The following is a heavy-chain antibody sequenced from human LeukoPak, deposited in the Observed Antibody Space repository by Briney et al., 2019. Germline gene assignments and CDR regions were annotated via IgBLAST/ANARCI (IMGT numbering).Heavy chain of an antibody. J-gene: IGHJ4*02. CDR2: ISSSGSTI. CDR3: ARVPPGTTFLIGPSDY. Sequence: GGSLRLSCAASGFTFSSYSMNWVRQAPGKGLEWVSYISSSGSTIYYADSVKGRFTISRDNARNSLYLQMNSLRAEDTAVYYCARVPPGTTFLIGPSDYWGQGTLVSVSS. CDR1: GFTFSSYS. V-gene: IGHV3-48*04. D-gene: IGHD1-1*01.